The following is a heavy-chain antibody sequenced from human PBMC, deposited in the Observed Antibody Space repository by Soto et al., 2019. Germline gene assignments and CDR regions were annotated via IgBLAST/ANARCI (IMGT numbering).Heavy chain of an antibody. CDR3: ARAWGFSSGWYGSFSY. D-gene: IGHD6-19*01. CDR1: GDSVSINRAA. Sequence: SQTLSLTCAISGDSVSINRAAWNLIRQSPSRGLEWLGRTYYRSKWYNDYAVSVKSRITINPDTSKNQFSLQLNSVTPEDTAVYYCARAWGFSSGWYGSFSYWGQGTLVTVS. J-gene: IGHJ4*02. V-gene: IGHV6-1*01. CDR2: TYYRSKWYN.